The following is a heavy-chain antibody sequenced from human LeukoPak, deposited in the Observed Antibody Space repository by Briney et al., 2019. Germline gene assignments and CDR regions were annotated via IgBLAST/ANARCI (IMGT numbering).Heavy chain of an antibody. J-gene: IGHJ6*02. D-gene: IGHD3-9*01. CDR1: GYSFTSYW. V-gene: IGHV5-51*01. CDR2: IYPGDSDT. Sequence: GESLKISCKGSGYSFTSYWIGWVRQMPGKGLEWMGIIYPGDSDTRYSPSFQGQVTTSADKSISTAYLQWSSLKASDTAMYYCALRYFDWSSDELPGMDVWGQGTTVTVSS. CDR3: ALRYFDWSSDELPGMDV.